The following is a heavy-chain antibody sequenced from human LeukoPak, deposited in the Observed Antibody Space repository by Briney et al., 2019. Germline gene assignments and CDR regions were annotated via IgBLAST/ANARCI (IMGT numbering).Heavy chain of an antibody. D-gene: IGHD2-15*01. V-gene: IGHV1-69*13. CDR3: AIFDCSGGSCFTEGFDY. CDR1: GGTFSSYA. CDR2: IIPIFGTA. J-gene: IGHJ4*02. Sequence: GASVNVSCKASGGTFSSYAISWVRQAPGQGLEWMGGIIPIFGTANYAQKFQGRVTITADESTSTAYMELSSLRSEDTAVYYCAIFDCSGGSCFTEGFDYWGQGTLVTVSS.